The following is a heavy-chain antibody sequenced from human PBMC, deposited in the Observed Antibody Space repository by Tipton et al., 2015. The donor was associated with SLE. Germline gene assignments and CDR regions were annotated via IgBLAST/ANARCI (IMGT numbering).Heavy chain of an antibody. CDR3: AGAVGSAAGMRDY. D-gene: IGHD6-13*01. V-gene: IGHV4-59*11. CDR1: GGSIGSHY. CDR2: ISYSGNT. J-gene: IGHJ4*02. Sequence: TLSLTCTVSGGSIGSHYWTWIRQPPGKGLEWIGWISYSGNTDFNPSLKSRVTISVDTSKNQFSLELSSVTAADTAVYYCAGAVGSAAGMRDYWGQGTLVTVSS.